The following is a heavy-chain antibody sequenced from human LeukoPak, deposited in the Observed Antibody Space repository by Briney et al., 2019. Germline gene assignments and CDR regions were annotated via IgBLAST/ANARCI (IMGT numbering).Heavy chain of an antibody. CDR2: ISSSGNNI. J-gene: IGHJ4*02. V-gene: IGHV3-11*04. CDR1: GFTFSDYY. D-gene: IGHD5-12*01. Sequence: GGSLRLSCAASGFTFSDYYMSWIRQAPGKGLEWVSYISSSGNNIYYADPVKGRFTISRDNSKNTLYLQMNSLRAEDTAVYYCAKATTHYYFDYWGQGTLVTVSS. CDR3: AKATTHYYFDY.